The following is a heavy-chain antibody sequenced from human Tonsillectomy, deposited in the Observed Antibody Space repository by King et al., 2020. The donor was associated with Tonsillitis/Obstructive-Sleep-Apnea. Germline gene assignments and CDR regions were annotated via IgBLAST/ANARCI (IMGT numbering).Heavy chain of an antibody. V-gene: IGHV3-21*01. J-gene: IGHJ6*02. CDR2: ISGSSSYI. CDR1: GFTFNSYS. CDR3: ATAYGDTPYYYGMDV. Sequence: VQLVESGGGLVKPGGSLRLSCAASGFTFNSYSMNWVRQAPGKGLEWVSSISGSSSYIYYADSVKGRFTISRDNAKNSLFLQMNSRRAEDTAAYYCATAYGDTPYYYGMDVWGQGTTVTVSS. D-gene: IGHD4-17*01.